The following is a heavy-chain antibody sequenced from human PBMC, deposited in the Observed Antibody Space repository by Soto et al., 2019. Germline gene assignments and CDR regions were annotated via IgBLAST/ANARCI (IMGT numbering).Heavy chain of an antibody. CDR2: IYYSGST. Sequence: SETLSLTCTVSGGSISSSSYYWGWIRQPPGKGLEWIGSIYYSGSTYYNPSLKSRVTISVDTSKNQFSLNLRSVTAADTAVYYCARRHAPRYTTGNNHFDFWGQGSLVTVSS. CDR3: ARRHAPRYTTGNNHFDF. D-gene: IGHD1-1*01. CDR1: GGSISSSSYY. V-gene: IGHV4-39*01. J-gene: IGHJ4*02.